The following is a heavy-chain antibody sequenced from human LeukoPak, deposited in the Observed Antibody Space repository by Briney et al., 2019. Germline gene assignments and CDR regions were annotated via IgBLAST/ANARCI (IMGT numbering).Heavy chain of an antibody. J-gene: IGHJ4*02. Sequence: PGGSLRLSCAASGFTFSSYSMHWIRQAPGKGLEWVSYISGSSRTMYYVDSVKGRFTISRDNAKNSLYLQMNSLRAEDTAVYYCARDRVGGYSGYDYGGEGYFDYWGQGTLVTVSS. CDR2: ISGSSRTM. V-gene: IGHV3-48*04. CDR3: ARDRVGGYSGYDYGGEGYFDY. D-gene: IGHD5-12*01. CDR1: GFTFSSYS.